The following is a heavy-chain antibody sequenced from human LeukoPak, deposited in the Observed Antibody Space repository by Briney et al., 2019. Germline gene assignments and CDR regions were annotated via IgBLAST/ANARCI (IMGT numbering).Heavy chain of an antibody. J-gene: IGHJ5*02. CDR1: GFTFSSYS. Sequence: GGSLRLSCAASGFTFSSYSMNWVRQAPGRGLECVSSISSSSSYIYYADSVKGRFTISRDNAKNSLYLQMNSLRAEDTAVYYCARDLGSYCGGDGYWENWFDPWGQGTLVTVSS. V-gene: IGHV3-21*01. CDR3: ARDLGSYCGGDGYWENWFDP. CDR2: ISSSSSYI. D-gene: IGHD2-21*02.